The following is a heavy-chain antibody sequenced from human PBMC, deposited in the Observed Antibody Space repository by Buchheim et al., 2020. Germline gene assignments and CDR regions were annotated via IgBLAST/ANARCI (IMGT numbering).Heavy chain of an antibody. J-gene: IGHJ6*03. CDR2: IWYDGSNK. V-gene: IGHV3-33*01. CDR3: AREGYSGYDYVYYYYYMDV. D-gene: IGHD5-12*01. Sequence: QVQLVESGGGVVQPGRSLRLSCAASGFTFSSYGMHWVRQAPGKGLEWVAVIWYDGSNKYYADSVKGRFTISRDNSKNTLCLQMNSLRAEDTAVYYCAREGYSGYDYVYYYYYMDVWGKGTT. CDR1: GFTFSSYG.